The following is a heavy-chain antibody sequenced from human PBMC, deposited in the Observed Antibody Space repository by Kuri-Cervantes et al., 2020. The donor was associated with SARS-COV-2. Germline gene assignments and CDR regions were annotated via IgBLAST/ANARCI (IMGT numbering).Heavy chain of an antibody. CDR2: IYSSGNT. D-gene: IGHD3-22*01. CDR1: GGSISGDTYY. V-gene: IGHV4-61*02. Sequence: SETLSLTCTVSGGSISGDTYYWSWVRQPAGKGLEWIGRIYSSGNTNYNPSLKSRVTISEDTSKIQFSLKLTSVTAADTAVYFCARGRGYHDSSGYYFDSWGQGTLVTVSS. J-gene: IGHJ4*02. CDR3: ARGRGYHDSSGYYFDS.